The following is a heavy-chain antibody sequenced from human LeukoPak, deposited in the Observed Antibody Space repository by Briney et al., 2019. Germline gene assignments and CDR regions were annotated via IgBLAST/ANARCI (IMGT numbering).Heavy chain of an antibody. CDR3: AGGSGYLITS. CDR1: GFSFRSYW. D-gene: IGHD3-9*01. J-gene: IGHJ5*02. Sequence: GSLRLSCAATGFSFRSYWMNWVRQAPGKGLEWLAIIKQDGSEKHYKGSVEGRFTISRDNAKNSLHLQMNSLRAEDTAVYYCAGGSGYLITSWGQGTLVTVSS. CDR2: IKQDGSEK. V-gene: IGHV3-7*01.